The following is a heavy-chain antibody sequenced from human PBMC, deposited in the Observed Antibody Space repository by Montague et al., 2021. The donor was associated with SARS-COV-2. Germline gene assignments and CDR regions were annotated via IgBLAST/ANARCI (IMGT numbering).Heavy chain of an antibody. CDR2: IYYSGST. J-gene: IGHJ5*02. CDR1: GGSISNYY. D-gene: IGHD3-10*01. V-gene: IGHV4-59*01. CDR3: ARDPNYYYTSGSRGNWFDP. Sequence: SETLSLTCTVSGGSISNYYWSWIRQPPGKGLEWIGYIYYSGSTSYNPSLKSRVTISVDTSKNQFSLKLSSVTAADTAVYYCARDPNYYYTSGSRGNWFDPWGQGTLVTVSS.